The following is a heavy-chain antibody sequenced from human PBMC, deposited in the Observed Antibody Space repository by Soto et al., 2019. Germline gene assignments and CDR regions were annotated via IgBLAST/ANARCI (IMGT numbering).Heavy chain of an antibody. CDR3: ARHPLQWLAAPMVIDP. CDR1: GYSFTSYW. J-gene: IGHJ5*02. V-gene: IGHV5-10-1*01. CDR2: IDPSDSYT. Sequence: PGESLKISCKGSGYSFTSYWISWVRQMPGKGLEWMGRIDPSDSYTNYSPSFQGHVTISADKSISTAYLQWSSLKASDTAMYYCARHPLQWLAAPMVIDPWGQGTLVTVSS. D-gene: IGHD6-19*01.